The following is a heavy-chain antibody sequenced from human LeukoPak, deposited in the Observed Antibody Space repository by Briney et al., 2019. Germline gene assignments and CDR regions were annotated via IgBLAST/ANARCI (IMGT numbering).Heavy chain of an antibody. CDR1: GFTFSSYG. Sequence: GGSLRLSCAASGFTFSSYGMHWVRQAPGKGLEWLAVIWYDGSNKYYADSVKGRFTISRDNSKNTLYLQMNSLRAEDTAVYYCARSAAAGPGAEYFQHWGQGTLVTVSS. D-gene: IGHD6-13*01. CDR2: IWYDGSNK. V-gene: IGHV3-33*01. J-gene: IGHJ1*01. CDR3: ARSAAAGPGAEYFQH.